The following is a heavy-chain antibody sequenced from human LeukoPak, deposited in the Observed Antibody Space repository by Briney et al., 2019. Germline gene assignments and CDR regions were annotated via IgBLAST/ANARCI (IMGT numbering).Heavy chain of an antibody. CDR2: INWNGGST. V-gene: IGHV3-20*04. J-gene: IGHJ4*02. D-gene: IGHD3-22*01. Sequence: GGSLRPSCAASGFTFDDYGMSWVRQAPGKGLEWVSSINWNGGSTAYADSVKGRFTISRDDAWNTLYLQMHSLRAEDTAFYYCARHNNYGYSASDYWGQGTLVTVSS. CDR3: ARHNNYGYSASDY. CDR1: GFTFDDYG.